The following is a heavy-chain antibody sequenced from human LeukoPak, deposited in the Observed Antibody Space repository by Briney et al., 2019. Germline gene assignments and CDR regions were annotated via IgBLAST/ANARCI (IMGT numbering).Heavy chain of an antibody. D-gene: IGHD3-16*01. CDR2: IYYSGST. J-gene: IGHJ6*03. Sequence: PSQTLSLTCTVSGGSISSYYWSWIRQPPGKGLEWIGYIYYSGSTNYNPSLKSRVTISVDTSKNQFSLKLTSVTAADTAVYYCARETSQKGAHYMDVWGKGTTVTISS. V-gene: IGHV4-59*01. CDR1: GGSISSYY. CDR3: ARETSQKGAHYMDV.